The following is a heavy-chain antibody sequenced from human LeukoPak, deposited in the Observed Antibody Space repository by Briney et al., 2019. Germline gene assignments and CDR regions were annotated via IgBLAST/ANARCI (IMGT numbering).Heavy chain of an antibody. D-gene: IGHD3-16*02. J-gene: IGHJ3*02. CDR1: GFTFSSYA. Sequence: GGSLRLSCAASGFTFSSYAMSWVRQAPGKGLEWVSAISGSGGSTYYADSVKGRFTISRDNSKNTLYLQMNSLRAEDTAVYYCAKEPPITFGGVIVSLLGAFDIWGQGTMVTVSS. CDR2: ISGSGGST. V-gene: IGHV3-23*01. CDR3: AKEPPITFGGVIVSLLGAFDI.